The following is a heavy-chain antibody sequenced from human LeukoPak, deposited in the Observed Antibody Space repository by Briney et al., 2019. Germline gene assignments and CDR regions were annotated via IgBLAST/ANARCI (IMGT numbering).Heavy chain of an antibody. CDR2: SRNKDHRYRT. D-gene: IGHD3-3*01. V-gene: IGHV3-72*01. CDR1: GSAVSGHC. CDR3: VRGHDCFDY. J-gene: IGHJ4*02. Sequence: ESLRLSCAVPGSAVSGHCMDWGRRPPVKRMEWVSRSRNKDHRYRTEYAASVKGRFTISRDESRNSLYLQMNSLKIDDTAIYYCVRGHDCFDYWGQGTLVTVSS.